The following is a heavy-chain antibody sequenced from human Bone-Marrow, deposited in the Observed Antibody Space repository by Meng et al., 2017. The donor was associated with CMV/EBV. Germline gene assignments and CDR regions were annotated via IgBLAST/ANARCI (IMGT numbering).Heavy chain of an antibody. D-gene: IGHD2-2*01. CDR3: ARDSYIVVVPAAIDYYGMDV. CDR2: ISAYNGNT. Sequence: ASVKVSCKASGYTFTSYGISWVRQVPGQGLEWMGWISAYNGNTNYAQKLQGRVTMTTDTSTSTAYMELRSLRSDDTAVYYCARDSYIVVVPAAIDYYGMDVWGQGTTVTVSS. V-gene: IGHV1-18*01. CDR1: GYTFTSYG. J-gene: IGHJ6*01.